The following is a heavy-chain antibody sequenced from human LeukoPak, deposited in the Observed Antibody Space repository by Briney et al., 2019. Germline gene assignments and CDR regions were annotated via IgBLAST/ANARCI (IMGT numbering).Heavy chain of an antibody. D-gene: IGHD5-24*01. V-gene: IGHV4-34*01. Sequence: PSETLSLTCAVYGGSFSGSYWSWIRQPPGKGLEWIGEINHGGSTNYGPSLKSRVTLSVDTSKNQFSLKLSSVTAADTAVYYCARGREMATMFAGEKYYFDYWGQGTLVTVSS. CDR3: ARGREMATMFAGEKYYFDY. CDR2: INHGGST. J-gene: IGHJ4*02. CDR1: GGSFSGSY.